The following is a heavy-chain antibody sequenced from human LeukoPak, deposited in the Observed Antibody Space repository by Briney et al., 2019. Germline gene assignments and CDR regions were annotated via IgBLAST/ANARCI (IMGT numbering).Heavy chain of an antibody. J-gene: IGHJ4*02. CDR3: ADLGQVGATYC. V-gene: IGHV3-48*04. CDR2: ISSSGSAI. Sequence: PGGSLRLSCAASGFTFSSYWMSWVRQAPGKGLEWVSYISSSGSAIYYADSVKGRFTISRDNAKNSLYLQMNSLRAEDTAVYYCADLGQVGATYCWVRGSMVTVSS. CDR1: GFTFSSYW. D-gene: IGHD1-26*01.